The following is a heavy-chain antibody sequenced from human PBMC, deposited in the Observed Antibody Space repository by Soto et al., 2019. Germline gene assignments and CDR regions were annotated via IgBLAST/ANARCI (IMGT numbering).Heavy chain of an antibody. CDR2: ISGSGGST. CDR3: AKKDIVVVVAATGAFDI. D-gene: IGHD2-15*01. Sequence: GGSLRLSCAASGFTFSSYAMSWVRQAPGKGLEWVSAISGSGGSTYYADSVKGRFTISRDNSKNTLYLQMNSLRAEDTAVYYCAKKDIVVVVAATGAFDIWGQGTMVTVSS. V-gene: IGHV3-23*01. J-gene: IGHJ3*02. CDR1: GFTFSSYA.